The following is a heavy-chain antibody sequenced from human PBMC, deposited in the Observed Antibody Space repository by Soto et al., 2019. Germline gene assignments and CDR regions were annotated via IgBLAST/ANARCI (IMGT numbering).Heavy chain of an antibody. CDR1: GYTFTSYY. Sequence: ASVKVSCKASGYTFTSYYTHWVRQAPGQGLEWMGIINPSGGSTSYAQKFQGRVTMTRDTSTSTVYMELSSLRSEDTAVYYCARCPYYYDSSGYYWDYWGQGTLVTVS. D-gene: IGHD3-22*01. CDR2: INPSGGST. CDR3: ARCPYYYDSSGYYWDY. V-gene: IGHV1-46*01. J-gene: IGHJ4*02.